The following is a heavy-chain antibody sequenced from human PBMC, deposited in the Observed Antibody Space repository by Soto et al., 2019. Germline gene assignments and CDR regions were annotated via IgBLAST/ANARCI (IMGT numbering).Heavy chain of an antibody. CDR1: GASITGSRYY. V-gene: IGHV4-39*01. J-gene: IGHJ5*02. CDR2: IYHIGSP. CDR3: VKTYGSMNWFDL. D-gene: IGHD3-10*01. Sequence: SETLSLTCTVSGASITGSRYYWGWIHQPPGKGLEWIGTIYHIGSPYYNPSLKSRLTMSVDTAKKQVSLRLTSVTAADTAVYYCVKTYGSMNWFDLWGQGTLVTVSS.